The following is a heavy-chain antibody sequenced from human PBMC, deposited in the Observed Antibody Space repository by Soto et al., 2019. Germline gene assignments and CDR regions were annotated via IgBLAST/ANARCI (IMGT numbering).Heavy chain of an antibody. V-gene: IGHV3-23*01. D-gene: IGHD4-4*01. CDR2: ISGSGGST. CDR1: GFTFSSYA. J-gene: IGHJ4*02. Sequence: EVQLLESVGGLVQPGGSLRLSCAASGFTFSSYAMSWVRQAPGKGLEWVSAISGSGGSTYYADSVKGRFTISRDNSKNTLYLQMNSLRAEDTAVYYCAREGDWETVTFLWAHLFDYWGQGTLVNVSS. CDR3: AREGDWETVTFLWAHLFDY.